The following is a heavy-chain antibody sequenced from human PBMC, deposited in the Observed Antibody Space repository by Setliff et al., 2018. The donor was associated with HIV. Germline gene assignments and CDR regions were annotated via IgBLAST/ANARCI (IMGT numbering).Heavy chain of an antibody. CDR1: GGSFNGYS. CDR3: ARVFVDTAVLRVLEYYFDS. V-gene: IGHV4-34*01. J-gene: IGHJ4*02. Sequence: PSETLSLTCAVYGGSFNGYSWTWIRQPPGKGLEWIGGINHSGSTNYNPSLKSRVTMSGDPSRNQFSLRLSSVTAADTAVYYCARVFVDTAVLRVLEYYFDSWGRGTLVTVSS. CDR2: INHSGST. D-gene: IGHD5-18*01.